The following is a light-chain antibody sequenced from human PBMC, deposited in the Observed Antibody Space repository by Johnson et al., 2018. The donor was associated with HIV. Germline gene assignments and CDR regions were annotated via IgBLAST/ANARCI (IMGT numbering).Light chain of an antibody. V-gene: IGLV1-51*02. Sequence: VLTQPPSVSAAPGQKVTISCYGSSSNVGLNYVSWYQQLPGTAPKLLNYQNNKRPAGIPDRFSGSKSGTSATLGITGLQTGDEADYYCGTWDSSLSGVFGTGTKVTVL. CDR1: SSNVGLNY. CDR2: QNN. J-gene: IGLJ1*01. CDR3: GTWDSSLSGV.